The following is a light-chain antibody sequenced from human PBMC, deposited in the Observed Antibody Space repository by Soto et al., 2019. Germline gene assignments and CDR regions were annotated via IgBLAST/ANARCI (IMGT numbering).Light chain of an antibody. V-gene: IGKV3-20*01. CDR3: QQYGSSPPT. CDR1: QSISRY. Sequence: SPGERTTLSCRASQSISRYLAWYQQKPGQGPRLLIYGASSRATGTPDRFSGSGSGTDFTLTINRLEPEDFALYYCQQYGSSPPTFGQGTKVDIK. J-gene: IGKJ1*01. CDR2: GAS.